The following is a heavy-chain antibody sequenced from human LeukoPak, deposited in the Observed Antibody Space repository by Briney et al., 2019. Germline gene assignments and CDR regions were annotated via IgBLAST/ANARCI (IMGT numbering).Heavy chain of an antibody. J-gene: IGHJ3*01. CDR1: GFNFADSA. CDR3: ARDIELST. D-gene: IGHD5-12*01. Sequence: PGGSLRLSCAASGFNFADSAMSWVRQTPRKGLEWVSLISFNGRNTYYGDSVKGRFTISRDNSKDTVYLQMNSLRVEDTAIFYCARDIELSTWGPGTMVTVSS. CDR2: ISFNGRNT. V-gene: IGHV3-23*01.